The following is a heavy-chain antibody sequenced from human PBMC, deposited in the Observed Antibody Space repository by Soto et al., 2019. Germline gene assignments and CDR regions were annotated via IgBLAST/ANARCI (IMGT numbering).Heavy chain of an antibody. CDR2: ISGSGGST. J-gene: IGHJ5*02. Sequence: GGSLRLSCAASGFTFSSYAMSWVRQAPGKGLEWVSAISGSGGSTYYADSVKGRFTISRDNSKNTLYLQMNSLRAEDTAVYYCAKDHITMVRGVMNYWFDPWGQGTLVTVSS. CDR1: GFTFSSYA. V-gene: IGHV3-23*01. D-gene: IGHD3-10*01. CDR3: AKDHITMVRGVMNYWFDP.